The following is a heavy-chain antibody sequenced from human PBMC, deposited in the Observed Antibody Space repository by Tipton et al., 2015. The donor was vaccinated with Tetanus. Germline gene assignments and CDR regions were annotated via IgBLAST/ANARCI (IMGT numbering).Heavy chain of an antibody. CDR1: GASIRGGTFY. D-gene: IGHD3-3*01. Sequence: LRLSCTVSGASIRGGTFYWGWIRQPPGKGLEWIGSIYESGDTYYIPSLKSRVTISVDTSTNQFSLTLNSMAAADTSVYYCARHQSGYFTPFDYWGQGKLVTVSS. CDR3: ARHQSGYFTPFDY. CDR2: IYESGDT. V-gene: IGHV4-39*01. J-gene: IGHJ4*02.